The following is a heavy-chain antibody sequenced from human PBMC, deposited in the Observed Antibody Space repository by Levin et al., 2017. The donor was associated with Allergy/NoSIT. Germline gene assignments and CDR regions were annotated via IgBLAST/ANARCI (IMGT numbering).Heavy chain of an antibody. J-gene: IGHJ4*02. V-gene: IGHV1-46*01. CDR3: ARNPDYSRSMAPFDH. D-gene: IGHD6-13*01. CDR1: GYTFTRYY. Sequence: GASVKVSCKASGYTFTRYYIHWVRQPPRQGLEWLGFINPNGGSATYAQKFQGRVTMTRDTSTSTLYMELSSLRSEDTALYYCARNPDYSRSMAPFDHWGQGTLVTVSS. CDR2: INPNGGSA.